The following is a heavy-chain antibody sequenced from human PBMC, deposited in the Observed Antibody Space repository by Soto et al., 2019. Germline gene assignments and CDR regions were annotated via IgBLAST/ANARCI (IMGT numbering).Heavy chain of an antibody. CDR1: GYTFTSYG. V-gene: IGHV1-18*04. CDR3: AGESRGGLIVVVPQLENYYYGMDV. Sequence: ASVKVSCKASGYTFTSYGISWVRQAPGQGLEWMGWISAYNGNTNYAQKLQGRVTMTTDTSTSTAYMELRSLRSDDTAVYYCAGESRGGLIVVVPQLENYYYGMDVWGQGTTVTVSS. CDR2: ISAYNGNT. D-gene: IGHD2-2*01. J-gene: IGHJ6*02.